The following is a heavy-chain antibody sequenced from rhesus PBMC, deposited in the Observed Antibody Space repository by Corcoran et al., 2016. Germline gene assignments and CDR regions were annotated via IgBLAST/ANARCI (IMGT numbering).Heavy chain of an antibody. CDR2: FSWNSCNT. CDR3: ARESCSGIYCYAGTFDY. Sequence: EVQLVESGGGVVQPGGSLRLSCVASGFTFDDYAVGWVRQAPGKGLEWVFDFSWNSCNTGYADSVKGRFTISRDNAKNSLYLQMNRLRAEDTALYYCARESCSGIYCYAGTFDYWGQGVLVTVSS. J-gene: IGHJ4*01. D-gene: IGHD2-27*01. CDR1: GFTFDDYA. V-gene: IGHV3-78*01.